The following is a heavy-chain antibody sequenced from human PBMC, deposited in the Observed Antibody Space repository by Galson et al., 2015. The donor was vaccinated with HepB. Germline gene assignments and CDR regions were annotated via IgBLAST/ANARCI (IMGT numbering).Heavy chain of an antibody. CDR3: ARGYFDTGGHQYVYFDS. Sequence: SVKVSCKASGYDLTKYGITWVRQAPGQGLEWMGWISGCNGNTNYAQKVQGRVTMSRDTSTSTAFLELRSLRSDDTAVYYCARGYFDTGGHQYVYFDSWGQGTLVTVSS. CDR2: ISGCNGNT. D-gene: IGHD2-8*02. V-gene: IGHV1-18*01. CDR1: GYDLTKYG. J-gene: IGHJ4*02.